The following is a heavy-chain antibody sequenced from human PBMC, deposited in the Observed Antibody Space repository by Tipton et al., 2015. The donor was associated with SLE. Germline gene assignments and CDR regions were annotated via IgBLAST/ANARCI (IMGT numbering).Heavy chain of an antibody. D-gene: IGHD3-10*01. J-gene: IGHJ3*02. V-gene: IGHV3-23*01. CDR2: ISGSGGST. Sequence: GSLRLSCAASGFTFSSYAMSWVRQAPGKGLEWVSAISGSGGSTYYADSVKGRFTISRENAKNSLYLQMNSLRAGDTAVYYCARGGSGYAFDIWGQGTMVTVSS. CDR3: ARGGSGYAFDI. CDR1: GFTFSSYA.